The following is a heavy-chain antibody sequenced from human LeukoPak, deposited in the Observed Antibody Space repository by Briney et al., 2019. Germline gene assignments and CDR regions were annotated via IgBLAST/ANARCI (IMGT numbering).Heavy chain of an antibody. CDR1: GYSISSGYY. Sequence: PSETLSLTCAVSGYSISSGYYWGWIRQPPGKGLEWIGSIYHSGSTYYNPSLKSRVTISVDTSKNQFSLKLSSVTAADTAVYYCARTYIVVVPAAILGSWFVPWGQGTLVTVSS. CDR3: ARTYIVVVPAAILGSWFVP. CDR2: IYHSGST. V-gene: IGHV4-38-2*01. J-gene: IGHJ5*02. D-gene: IGHD2-2*02.